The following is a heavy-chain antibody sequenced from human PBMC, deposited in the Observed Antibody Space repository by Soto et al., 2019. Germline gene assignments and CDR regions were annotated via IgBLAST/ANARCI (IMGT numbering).Heavy chain of an antibody. J-gene: IGHJ4*02. D-gene: IGHD3-9*01. Sequence: GESLKISCKGSGYSFTSYWIGWVRQMPGKGLEWMGIIYPGDSDTRYSPSFQGQVTISADKSISTAYLQWSSLKASDTAMYYCARRADILTGYSQIDFDYWGQGTLVTVSS. CDR2: IYPGDSDT. CDR3: ARRADILTGYSQIDFDY. V-gene: IGHV5-51*01. CDR1: GYSFTSYW.